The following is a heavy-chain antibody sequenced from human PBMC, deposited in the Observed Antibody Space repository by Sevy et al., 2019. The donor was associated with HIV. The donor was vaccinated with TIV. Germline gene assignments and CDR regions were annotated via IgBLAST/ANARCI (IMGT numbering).Heavy chain of an antibody. D-gene: IGHD5-12*01. CDR3: AKDSGDGYNPFDY. Sequence: GGSLRLSCAASGFTFSSYGMHWVRQAPGKGLEWVAVISYDGSNKYSADSVKGRFTISRDNSKNLRYLQMNSLRTEDTAVYYCAKDSGDGYNPFDYWGQGTLVTVSS. J-gene: IGHJ4*02. V-gene: IGHV3-30*18. CDR2: ISYDGSNK. CDR1: GFTFSSYG.